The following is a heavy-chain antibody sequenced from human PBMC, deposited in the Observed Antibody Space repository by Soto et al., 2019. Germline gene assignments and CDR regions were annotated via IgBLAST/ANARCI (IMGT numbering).Heavy chain of an antibody. V-gene: IGHV5-51*01. CDR3: ARRYGSNHDAFES. D-gene: IGHD1-20*01. J-gene: IGHJ3*02. CDR2: IYPDDSDT. Sequence: PGESLKISCKGSGYRFTNYWIGWVRQMPGKGLEWMGIIYPDDSDTRYSPSFQGQVTISADKSISTAYLQWSSLKASDTAMYYCARRYGSNHDAFESWGQGTMVTVSS. CDR1: GYRFTNYW.